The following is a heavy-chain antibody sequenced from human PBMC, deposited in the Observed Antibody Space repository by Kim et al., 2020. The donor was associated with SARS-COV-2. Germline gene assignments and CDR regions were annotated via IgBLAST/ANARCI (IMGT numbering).Heavy chain of an antibody. V-gene: IGHV3-74*01. D-gene: IGHD7-27*01. J-gene: IGHJ6*02. CDR3: ARKGLGHVGMDV. Sequence: GGSLRLSCAASGFTFSSYWMHWVRQAPGKGLVWVSRINSDGSSTSYADSVKGRFTISRDNAKNTLYLQMNSLRAEDTAVYYCARKGLGHVGMDVWGQGTTVTVSS. CDR1: GFTFSSYW. CDR2: INSDGSST.